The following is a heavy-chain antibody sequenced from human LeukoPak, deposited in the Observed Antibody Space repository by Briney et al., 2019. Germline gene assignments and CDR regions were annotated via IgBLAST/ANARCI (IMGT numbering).Heavy chain of an antibody. D-gene: IGHD3-3*01. J-gene: IGHJ3*02. CDR1: GGSISSYY. Sequence: SETLSLTCTVSGGSISSYYWSWIRQPPGKGLEWIGYIYYSGSTNYNPSLKSRVTISVDTSKNQFSLKLSSVTAADTAVYYCARDADFWTTQGDAFDIWGQGTMVTVSS. CDR2: IYYSGST. V-gene: IGHV4-59*01. CDR3: ARDADFWTTQGDAFDI.